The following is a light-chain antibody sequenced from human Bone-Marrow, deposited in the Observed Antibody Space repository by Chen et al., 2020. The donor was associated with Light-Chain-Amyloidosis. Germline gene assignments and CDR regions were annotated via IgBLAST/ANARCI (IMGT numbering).Light chain of an antibody. CDR1: DLPTKY. CDR2: RDT. J-gene: IGLJ2*01. Sequence: YELTQPPSVSVSPGQTAGIPCSGDDLPTKYAYWYQQKPGQAPVLVIHRDTERPSGISERFSGSSSGTTATLTISGVQAEDEADYHCQSADSSGTYEVIFGGGTKLTVL. V-gene: IGLV3-25*03. CDR3: QSADSSGTYEVI.